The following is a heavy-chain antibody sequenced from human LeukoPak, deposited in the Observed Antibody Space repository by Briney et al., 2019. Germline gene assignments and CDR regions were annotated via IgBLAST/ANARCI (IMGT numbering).Heavy chain of an antibody. V-gene: IGHV3-23*01. CDR1: GFTFSTYA. CDR3: AKRGIAPAASFDY. D-gene: IGHD2-2*01. Sequence: PVGSLRLSCAASGFTFSTYAMSWVCQAPGRRLEWVSTISGSGDYTFYADSVKGRFTISRDNSKNTLNLRMNSLGADDTAVYYCAKRGIAPAASFDYWGQGTQVTVSS. J-gene: IGHJ4*02. CDR2: ISGSGDYT.